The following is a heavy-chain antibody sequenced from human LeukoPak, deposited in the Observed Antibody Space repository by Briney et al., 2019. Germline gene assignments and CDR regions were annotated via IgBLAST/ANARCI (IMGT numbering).Heavy chain of an antibody. Sequence: GGSLRLSRAASGFTFSSYAMSWVRQAPGKGLEWVSAISGSGGGTYYADSVKGRFTISRDNSKNTLYLQMNSLRAEDTAVYYCAKVRFPYYFDYWGQGTLVTVSS. J-gene: IGHJ4*02. CDR2: ISGSGGGT. CDR3: AKVRFPYYFDY. V-gene: IGHV3-23*01. CDR1: GFTFSSYA.